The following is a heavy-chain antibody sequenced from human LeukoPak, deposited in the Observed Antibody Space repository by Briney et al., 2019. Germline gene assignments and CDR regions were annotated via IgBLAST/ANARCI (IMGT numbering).Heavy chain of an antibody. CDR2: IYTSGST. D-gene: IGHD2-21*01. CDR1: GGPISSYY. J-gene: IGHJ4*02. V-gene: IGHV4-4*07. CDR3: AREGGDHCGGDCYTYYFDY. Sequence: SETLSLTCTVSGGPISSYYWSWIRQPAGKGLEWIGRIYTSGSTNYNPSLKSRVTMSVDTSKNQFSLKLSSVTAADTAVYYCAREGGDHCGGDCYTYYFDYWGQGTLVTVSS.